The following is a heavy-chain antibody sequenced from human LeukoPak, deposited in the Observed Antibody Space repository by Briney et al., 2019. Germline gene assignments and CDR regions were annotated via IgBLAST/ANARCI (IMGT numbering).Heavy chain of an antibody. Sequence: GGSLRLSCAASGFTFSSYAMSWVRQAPGKGLEWVSAISGSGGSTYYADSVKGRFTISRDNSKNTLYLQMNSLRAEDTAVYYCAKAQGRFLEWLGYFDYWGQGTLVTVSS. J-gene: IGHJ4*02. D-gene: IGHD3-3*01. CDR1: GFTFSSYA. CDR3: AKAQGRFLEWLGYFDY. V-gene: IGHV3-23*01. CDR2: ISGSGGST.